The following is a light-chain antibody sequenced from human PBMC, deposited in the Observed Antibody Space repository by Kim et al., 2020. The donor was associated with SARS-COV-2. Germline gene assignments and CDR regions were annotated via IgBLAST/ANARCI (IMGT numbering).Light chain of an antibody. CDR2: EVS. CDR3: CSYPGISRYV. J-gene: IGLJ1*01. Sequence: GQSVTISCAGTSCDVGADKYVSWYQQHPGEAPKLMIYEVSTGPSGFPDRFSGSKSGNTASLTISGLQADDEADYFCCSYPGISRYVFGTGTKVTVL. CDR1: SCDVGADKY. V-gene: IGLV2-11*01.